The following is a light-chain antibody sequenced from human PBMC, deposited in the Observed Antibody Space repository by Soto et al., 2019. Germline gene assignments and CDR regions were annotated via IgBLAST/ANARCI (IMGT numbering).Light chain of an antibody. V-gene: IGKV3-20*01. CDR3: QQYGSSRWT. Sequence: EIVLTQSPGTLSLSPGERATLSCRASQSVSSSFLAWYQQKPGQAPRLLIYGASSRATGIPDRFGGSGSGTDFTLTISRLEPEDFAMYYCQQYGSSRWTFGQGTKVEVK. CDR2: GAS. J-gene: IGKJ1*01. CDR1: QSVSSSF.